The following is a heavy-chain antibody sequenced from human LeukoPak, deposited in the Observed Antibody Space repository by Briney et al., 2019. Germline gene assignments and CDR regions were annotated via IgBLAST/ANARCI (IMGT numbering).Heavy chain of an antibody. CDR2: MNPNSGNT. D-gene: IGHD3-3*01. CDR3: ARVFGPPSWYDFWSGYKPTAAFDI. V-gene: IGHV1-8*01. J-gene: IGHJ3*02. Sequence: GASVKVSCKASGYTFTSYDINWVRQATGQGLEWMGWMNPNSGNTGYAQKFQGRVTMTRNTSISTAYMELSSLRSEDTAVYYCARVFGPPSWYDFWSGYKPTAAFDIWGQGTMVTVSS. CDR1: GYTFTSYD.